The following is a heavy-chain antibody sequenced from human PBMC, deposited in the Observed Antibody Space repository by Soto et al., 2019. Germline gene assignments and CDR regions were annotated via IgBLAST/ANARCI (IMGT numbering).Heavy chain of an antibody. D-gene: IGHD5-18*01. Sequence: PSETLSGTCTVSSGSISSYYWSWIRQPPGKGLEWIGYIDYSGSTNYNPSLKNRVTISVDTSKNQCSLKVSSVTAADTAVYYCAPRWLPSYDYRGEGTLVT. CDR3: APRWLPSYDY. J-gene: IGHJ4*02. V-gene: IGHV4-59*03. CDR1: SGSISSYY. CDR2: IDYSGST.